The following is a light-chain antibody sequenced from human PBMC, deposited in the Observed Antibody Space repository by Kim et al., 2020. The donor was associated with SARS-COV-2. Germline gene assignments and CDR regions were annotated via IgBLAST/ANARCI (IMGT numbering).Light chain of an antibody. Sequence: QRVTTSCTGSSSNIGARYDVPWHPQLPGTAPKLLIYGNRNRPSGVPDRFSGSKSGTSASLAITGLQAEDEADYYCQSYDSSLSGWVFGGGTKLTVL. V-gene: IGLV1-40*01. CDR2: GNR. J-gene: IGLJ3*02. CDR1: SSNIGARYD. CDR3: QSYDSSLSGWV.